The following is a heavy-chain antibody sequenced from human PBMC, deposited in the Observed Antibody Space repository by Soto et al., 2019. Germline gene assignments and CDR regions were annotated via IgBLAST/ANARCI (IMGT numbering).Heavy chain of an antibody. CDR2: INSDGSST. V-gene: IGHV3-74*01. CDR3: ARGHYYARDL. Sequence: EVQLVESGGGSVQPGGSLRLSCAASGFTFSGYWMHWVRQAPGKGLVWVSPINSDGSSTSYADSVKGRFTISRDNAKNTLYLQMNSLRAEDTAVYYCARGHYYARDLWGQGTTVTVAS. CDR1: GFTFSGYW. J-gene: IGHJ6*02.